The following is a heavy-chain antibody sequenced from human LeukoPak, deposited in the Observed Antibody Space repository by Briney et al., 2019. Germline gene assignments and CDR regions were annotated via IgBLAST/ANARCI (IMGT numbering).Heavy chain of an antibody. CDR3: AKEYTGTFSPFPSYFDN. CDR1: GFTFSNYW. V-gene: IGHV3-74*01. J-gene: IGHJ4*02. Sequence: PGGSLRLSCAASGFTFSNYWMHWVRQAPGKGLAWVSRINSDGINTSYADSVKGRFAISRDNAKNTLYLQMNSLRAEDTAIYYCAKEYTGTFSPFPSYFDNWGQGTLVTVSS. CDR2: INSDGINT. D-gene: IGHD1-26*01.